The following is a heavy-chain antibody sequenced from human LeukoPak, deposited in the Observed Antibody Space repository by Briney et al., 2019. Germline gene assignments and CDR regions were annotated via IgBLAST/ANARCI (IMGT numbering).Heavy chain of an antibody. Sequence: PSETLSLTCTVSGGSINSYYWSWIRQPPGKGLEWIGYIYYSGSTNYNPSLKSRVTISVDTSKNQFSLKLSSVTAADTAVYYCARASRGDYYYYYMDVWGKGTTVTVSS. CDR1: GGSINSYY. CDR2: IYYSGST. J-gene: IGHJ6*03. V-gene: IGHV4-59*01. CDR3: ARASRGDYYYYYMDV.